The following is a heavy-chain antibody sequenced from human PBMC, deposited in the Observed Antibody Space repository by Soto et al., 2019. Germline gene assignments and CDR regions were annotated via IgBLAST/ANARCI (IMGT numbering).Heavy chain of an antibody. V-gene: IGHV4-31*03. D-gene: IGHD4-17*01. Sequence: SETLSLTCTVSGGSISSGGYYWSWIRQHPGKGLEWIGYIYYSGSTYYNPSLKSRVTISVDTSKNQFSLKLSSVTAADTAVYYCARGSIRGDYDFDYWGQGTLVTGSS. J-gene: IGHJ4*02. CDR3: ARGSIRGDYDFDY. CDR2: IYYSGST. CDR1: GGSISSGGYY.